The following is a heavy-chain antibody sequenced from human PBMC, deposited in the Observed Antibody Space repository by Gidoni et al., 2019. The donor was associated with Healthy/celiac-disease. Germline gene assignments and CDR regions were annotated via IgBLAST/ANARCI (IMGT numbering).Heavy chain of an antibody. CDR2: IIPIFGTA. D-gene: IGHD6-13*01. V-gene: IGHV1-69*01. Sequence: QVQRVQSGAEVKKPGGAVKGSCKAAGGTFSSYAIIWVRQAPGQGREWMGGIIPIFGTANYAQMFQCVVTITAVESTSTAYMELSSLRSEYTAVYYCAGGFGFRVAAAGTHFDYWGQGTLVTVSS. CDR1: GGTFSSYA. CDR3: AGGFGFRVAAAGTHFDY. J-gene: IGHJ4*02.